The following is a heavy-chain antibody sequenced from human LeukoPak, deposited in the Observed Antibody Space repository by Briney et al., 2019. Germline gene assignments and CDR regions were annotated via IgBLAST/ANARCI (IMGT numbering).Heavy chain of an antibody. CDR1: GFTVSSNY. CDR2: IYSGGST. V-gene: IGHV3-53*01. D-gene: IGHD6-13*01. Sequence: QSGGSLRLSCAASGFTVSSNYMNWVRQAPGKGLEWVSVIYSGGSTFYADSVKGRFTVSRDNSKNTVYLQMNSLRAEDTAVYYCAEALAAAAPYGMDVWGQGTTVTVSS. CDR3: AEALAAAAPYGMDV. J-gene: IGHJ6*02.